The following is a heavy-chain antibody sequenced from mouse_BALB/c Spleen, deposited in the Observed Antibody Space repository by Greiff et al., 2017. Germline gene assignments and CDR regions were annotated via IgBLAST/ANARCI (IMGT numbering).Heavy chain of an antibody. Sequence: QVQLQESGPGLVQPSQSLSITCTVSGFSLTSYGVHWVRQSPGKGLEWLGVIWSGGSTDYNAAFISRLSISKDNSKSQVCFKMNSLQANYTAIYYCASNGGTDFDYWGQGTTLTVSS. CDR2: IWSGGST. CDR1: GFSLTSYG. V-gene: IGHV2-2*02. D-gene: IGHD1-1*02. CDR3: ASNGGTDFDY. J-gene: IGHJ2*01.